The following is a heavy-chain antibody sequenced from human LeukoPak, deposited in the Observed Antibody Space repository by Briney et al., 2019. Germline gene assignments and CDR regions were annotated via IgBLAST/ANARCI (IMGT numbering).Heavy chain of an antibody. Sequence: SETLSLTCTVSGGSISNYYWTWIRQPPGKGLEWIGYIFYSGITNYNPSLSLKSRVTISVDTSKNQFSLKLSSVTAADTAVYYCATGSGSYYKPFDYWGQGTLVTVSS. V-gene: IGHV4-59*08. J-gene: IGHJ4*02. CDR1: GGSISNYY. D-gene: IGHD3-10*01. CDR3: ATGSGSYYKPFDY. CDR2: IFYSGIT.